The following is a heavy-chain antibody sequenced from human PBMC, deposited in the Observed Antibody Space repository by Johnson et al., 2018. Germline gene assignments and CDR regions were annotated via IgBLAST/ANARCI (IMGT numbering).Heavy chain of an antibody. CDR3: AKAGYYDSSGYYYYFQH. CDR2: ISSDGSNK. Sequence: QVQLQESGGDLVQPGGSLRLSCAGTGFTFSSYGMHWVRQAPGKGLEWVASISSDGSNKNYVDSVKDRFTISRDNSKNSLFLQMNSLRAEDTAVYYCAKAGYYDSSGYYYYFQHWGQGTLVTVSS. D-gene: IGHD3-22*01. CDR1: GFTFSSYG. V-gene: IGHV3-30*18. J-gene: IGHJ1*01.